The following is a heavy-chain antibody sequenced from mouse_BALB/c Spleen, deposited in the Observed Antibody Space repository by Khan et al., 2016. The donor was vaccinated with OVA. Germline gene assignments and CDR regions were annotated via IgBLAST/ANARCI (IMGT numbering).Heavy chain of an antibody. CDR2: IISDSTTI. V-gene: IGHV5-17*02. CDR1: GFAFSSYG. Sequence: EVELVESGGGLVQPGGSRKLSCAASGFAFSSYGMHWVRQAPEKGLEWVAYIISDSTTIYYADTVKGRFTISRDNPKNTLFLQMTSLRSGDTAMYFCATTYFYGYYFDYWGQGTTLTVSS. D-gene: IGHD1-1*01. CDR3: ATTYFYGYYFDY. J-gene: IGHJ2*01.